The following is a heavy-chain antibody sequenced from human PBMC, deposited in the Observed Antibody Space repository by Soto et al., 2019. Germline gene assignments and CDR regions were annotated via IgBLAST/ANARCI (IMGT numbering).Heavy chain of an antibody. J-gene: IGHJ4*02. CDR1: GDSISSGGYY. V-gene: IGHV4-31*03. Sequence: ASETLSLTCTVSGDSISSGGYYWSWIRQHPGKGLQWIGYISYSGTTYYNPSLKSRVIISVDTSENQFSLNLSSVTAADTAVYFCARAKQQLIDYWGQGTLVTVSS. CDR3: ARAKQQLIDY. CDR2: ISYSGTT. D-gene: IGHD6-13*01.